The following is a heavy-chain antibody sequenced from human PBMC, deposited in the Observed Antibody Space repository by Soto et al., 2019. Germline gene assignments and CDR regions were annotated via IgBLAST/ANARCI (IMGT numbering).Heavy chain of an antibody. CDR2: SIPIFGTA. J-gene: IGHJ4*02. CDR1: GGTFSSYA. D-gene: IGHD6-19*01. V-gene: IGHV1-69*12. Sequence: QVQLVQSGAEVKKPGSSVKVSCKASGGTFSSYAISWVRQAPGQGLEWMGGSIPIFGTANYAQKFQGRVTITADESTSTAYMELSSLRSEDTAVYYCATERESVAGNLDPLDYWGQGTLVTVSS. CDR3: ATERESVAGNLDPLDY.